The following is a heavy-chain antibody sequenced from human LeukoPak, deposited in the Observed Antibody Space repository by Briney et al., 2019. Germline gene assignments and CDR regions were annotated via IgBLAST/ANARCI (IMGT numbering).Heavy chain of an antibody. J-gene: IGHJ4*02. V-gene: IGHV3-21*01. CDR3: ARDPPYYDNSGYYYDY. CDR2: ISGSSLYI. Sequence: GGSLRLSCAASGFTFSPYSMNWVRQAPGKGLEWVSSISGSSLYIYYADSVKGRFTISRDNAKNSLYLQKNSLRAEDTAVYYCARDPPYYDNSGYYYDYWGQGTLVTVSS. CDR1: GFTFSPYS. D-gene: IGHD3-22*01.